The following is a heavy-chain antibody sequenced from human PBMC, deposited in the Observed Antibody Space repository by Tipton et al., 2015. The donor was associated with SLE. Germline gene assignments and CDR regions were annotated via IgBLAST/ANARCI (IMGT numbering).Heavy chain of an antibody. V-gene: IGHV4-34*01. J-gene: IGHJ6*03. Sequence: TLSLTCAVYGGSFSGYYWGWRRPPPGKGLEWIGEINHSGSTNYNPSLKSRVTISVDTSKNQFSLKLSSVTAADTAVYYCASGYSLGVWGKGTTVTVSS. CDR1: GGSFSGYY. CDR3: ASGYSLGV. CDR2: INHSGST.